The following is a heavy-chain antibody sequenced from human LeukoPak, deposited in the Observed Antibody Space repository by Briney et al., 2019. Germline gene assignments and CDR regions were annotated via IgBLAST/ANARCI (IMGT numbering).Heavy chain of an antibody. V-gene: IGHV1-2*06. CDR3: ATWAAMVRGVISDY. CDR2: INPNSGVT. Sequence: GASVKVSCKASGYTFTGYYMHWVRQAPGQGLEWMGRINPNSGVTNYAQKFQGRVTMTRDTSISTAYMELSRLRSDDTAVYYCATWAAMVRGVISDYWGEGTLVTVSS. CDR1: GYTFTGYY. J-gene: IGHJ4*02. D-gene: IGHD3-10*01.